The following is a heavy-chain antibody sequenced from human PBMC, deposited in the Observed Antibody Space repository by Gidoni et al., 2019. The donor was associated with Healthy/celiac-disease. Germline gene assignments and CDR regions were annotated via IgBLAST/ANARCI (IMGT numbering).Heavy chain of an antibody. CDR1: GFTFSSYS. CDR3: ARDGSTEYYDFWSGYYRVGYYYGMDV. D-gene: IGHD3-3*01. V-gene: IGHV3-21*06. CDR2: ISSSSSYI. Sequence: EVQLVESGGGLVKPGGSLRLSCAASGFTFSSYSMNWFRQAPGKGLEWVSSISSSSSYIYYADSVKGRFTISRDNAKNSLYLQMNSLRAEDTAVYYCARDGSTEYYDFWSGYYRVGYYYGMDVWGQGTTVTVSS. J-gene: IGHJ6*02.